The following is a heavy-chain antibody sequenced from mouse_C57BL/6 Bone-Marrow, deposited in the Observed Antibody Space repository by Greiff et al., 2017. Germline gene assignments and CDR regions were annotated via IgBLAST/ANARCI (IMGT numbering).Heavy chain of an antibody. J-gene: IGHJ4*01. CDR3: ARDQGAMDY. CDR1: GFTFSDYY. CDR2: INYDGSST. Sequence: EVMLVESEGGLVQPGSSMTLSCTASGFTFSDYYMAWVRQVPEKGLEWVANINYDGSSTYYLDSLKSRFIISRDNAKNILYLQMSSLKSEDTATYYCARDQGAMDYWGQGTSGTVSS. D-gene: IGHD3-2*02. V-gene: IGHV5-16*01.